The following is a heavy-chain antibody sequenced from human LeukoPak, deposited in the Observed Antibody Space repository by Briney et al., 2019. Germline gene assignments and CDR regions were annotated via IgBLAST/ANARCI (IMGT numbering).Heavy chain of an antibody. V-gene: IGHV1-69*06. CDR3: GTLYYYILSCYSNDAFDI. D-gene: IGHD3-9*01. Sequence: SLKVSCKASGVTFSSYAISWVRQAPGQGLEWMGGIIPIFGTANYAQTFQGRVTITADKSTSTAYMELSSLRSEDTAVYYCGTLYYYILSCYSNDAFDIWGQGTMVTVSS. J-gene: IGHJ3*02. CDR1: GVTFSSYA. CDR2: IIPIFGTA.